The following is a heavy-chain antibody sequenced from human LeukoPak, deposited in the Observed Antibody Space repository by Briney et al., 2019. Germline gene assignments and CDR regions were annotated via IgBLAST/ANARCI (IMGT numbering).Heavy chain of an antibody. D-gene: IGHD3-22*01. Sequence: SQTLSLTCIVSGGSISSYNWSWIRQPPGKGLEWIGYIYYSGSTNYNPSLKSRVTLSVDTSKNQFSLKLSSVTAADTAVYYCARRGDSSGYDAFDIWGQGTMVTVSS. CDR2: IYYSGST. CDR3: ARRGDSSGYDAFDI. CDR1: GGSISSYN. J-gene: IGHJ3*02. V-gene: IGHV4-59*01.